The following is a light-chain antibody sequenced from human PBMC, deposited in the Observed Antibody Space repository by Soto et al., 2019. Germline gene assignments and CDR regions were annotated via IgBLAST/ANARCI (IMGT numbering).Light chain of an antibody. J-gene: IGKJ1*01. Sequence: AIQMTQSPSSLSASVGDRVSITCRASQGIRNDLGWYQQKPGKAPKLLIYAASSLQSGVPSRFSGSGSGTDFTLTISSLQPDDFATYYCQQYNSYSFGQGTKVDIK. CDR2: AAS. CDR1: QGIRND. V-gene: IGKV1-6*01. CDR3: QQYNSYS.